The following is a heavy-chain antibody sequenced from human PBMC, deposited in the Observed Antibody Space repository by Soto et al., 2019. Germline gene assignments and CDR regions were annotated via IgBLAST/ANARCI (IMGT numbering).Heavy chain of an antibody. V-gene: IGHV4-4*02. D-gene: IGHD2-21*02. CDR3: ARGMVTAGGNNYFDP. CDR2: VYHTGDT. Sequence: QVQLQESGPRLVKPSGSLSLTCGVSGGTVASSHWWSWVRQSPGGVLDWIGNVYHTGDTNLNPSLQSPVTISVDKSNKQFSLRLNSRTAADTAVYFCARGMVTAGGNNYFDPWGPGTLVTVSS. CDR1: GGTVASSHW. J-gene: IGHJ5*02.